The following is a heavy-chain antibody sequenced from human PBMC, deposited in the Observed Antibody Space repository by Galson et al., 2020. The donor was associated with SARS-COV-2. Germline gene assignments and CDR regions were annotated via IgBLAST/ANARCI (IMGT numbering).Heavy chain of an antibody. D-gene: IGHD3-3*01. CDR3: ALDYDFWSGYYPDGYYYYGMDV. V-gene: IGHV1-69*13. CDR1: GGTFSSYA. J-gene: IGHJ6*02. CDR2: IIPIFGTA. Sequence: SVKVSCKASGGTFSSYAISWVRQAPGQGLEWMGGIIPIFGTANYAQKFQGRVTLTADESTSTAYMELSSLRSEDTAVYYCALDYDFWSGYYPDGYYYYGMDVWGQGATVTVSS.